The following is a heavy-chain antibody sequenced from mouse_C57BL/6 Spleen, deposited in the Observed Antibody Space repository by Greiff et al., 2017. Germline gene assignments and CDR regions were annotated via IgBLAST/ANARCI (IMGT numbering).Heavy chain of an antibody. Sequence: VQLQQPGAELVKPGASVKMSCKASGYTFTSYWITWVKQRPGQGLEWIGDIYPGSGSTNYNEKFKSKATLTVDTSSSTAYMQLSSLTSEDSAVYYCARGGDRLITTFDYWGQGTTLTVSS. CDR3: ARGGDRLITTFDY. CDR1: GYTFTSYW. V-gene: IGHV1-55*01. D-gene: IGHD1-1*01. J-gene: IGHJ2*01. CDR2: IYPGSGST.